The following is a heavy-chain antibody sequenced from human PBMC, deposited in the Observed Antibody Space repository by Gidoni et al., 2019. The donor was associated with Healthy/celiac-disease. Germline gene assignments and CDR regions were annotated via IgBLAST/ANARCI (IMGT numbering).Heavy chain of an antibody. J-gene: IGHJ4*02. CDR3: ARELRYGDYAKRREHYFDY. CDR1: CGSVSSGRYY. D-gene: IGHD4-17*01. V-gene: IGHV4-61*01. CDR2: SYYSGST. Sequence: HVQLQESGPGLVKPSETLSLTCTVSCGSVSSGRYYWSWIRQPPGKGLEWIGYSYYSGSTNYNPSLKSRVTISVETSKNQFSLKLSSVNAADTAVDYCARELRYGDYAKRREHYFDYWGQGTLVTVSS.